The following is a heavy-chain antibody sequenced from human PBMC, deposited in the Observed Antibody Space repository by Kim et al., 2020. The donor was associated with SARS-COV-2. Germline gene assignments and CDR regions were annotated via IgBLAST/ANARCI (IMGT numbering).Heavy chain of an antibody. CDR1: GFTFNNAW. V-gene: IGHV3-15*01. Sequence: GGSLRLSCAASGFTFNNAWMSWVRQAPGKGLEWVGRIKSKTDGGTTDYAAPVKGRFTISRDDSKNTLYLQMNSLKTEDTAVYYCTTDRGWIQLFFWGQGTLVTVSS. CDR3: TTDRGWIQLFF. J-gene: IGHJ4*02. CDR2: IKSKTDGGTT. D-gene: IGHD5-18*01.